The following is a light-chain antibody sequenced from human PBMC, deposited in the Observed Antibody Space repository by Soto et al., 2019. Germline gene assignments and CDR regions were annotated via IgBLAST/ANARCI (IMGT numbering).Light chain of an antibody. CDR2: STN. CDR1: SGSVSTSSY. J-gene: IGLJ3*02. Sequence: QAVVTQEPSFSVSPGRTVTLTCGLSSGSVSTSSYPSWYQQTPGQAPLTLIYSTNTRSSGVPDRFSGSILGNKAALTITGAQADDESDYYCVLYMGSGVWVFGGGTKLTVL. CDR3: VLYMGSGVWV. V-gene: IGLV8-61*01.